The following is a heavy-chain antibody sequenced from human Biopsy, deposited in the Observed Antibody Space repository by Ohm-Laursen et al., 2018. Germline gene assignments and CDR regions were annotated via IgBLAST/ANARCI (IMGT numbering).Heavy chain of an antibody. V-gene: IGHV3-21*01. D-gene: IGHD6-6*01. Sequence: LRLSCTASGFTFSSYSMNWVRQAPGKGLEWISYISETSSHIYDADSVKGRFTVARDNAKNSLYLQLNSLRAEDTAVYYCARDSRRTAREGGMDVWGQGTTVTVSS. J-gene: IGHJ6*02. CDR2: ISETSSHI. CDR1: GFTFSSYS. CDR3: ARDSRRTAREGGMDV.